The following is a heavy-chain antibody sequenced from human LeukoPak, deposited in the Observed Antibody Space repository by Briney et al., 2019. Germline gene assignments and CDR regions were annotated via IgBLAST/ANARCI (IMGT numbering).Heavy chain of an antibody. CDR2: TYYRSKWYN. J-gene: IGHJ5*02. CDR3: ARDRMTGDNWFDP. D-gene: IGHD1-14*01. Sequence: SQTLSLTCAISGDSVSSKTVAWNWIRQSPSRGLEWLVRTYYRSKWYNDYAESVKSRITINPDTSKNQFSLHLNSVTPEDTAVYYCARDRMTGDNWFDPWGQGTLVTVSS. CDR1: GDSVSSKTVA. V-gene: IGHV6-1*01.